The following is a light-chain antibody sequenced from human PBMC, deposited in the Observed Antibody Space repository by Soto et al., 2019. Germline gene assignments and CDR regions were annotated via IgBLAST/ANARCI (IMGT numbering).Light chain of an antibody. CDR3: QQYNTWPRT. Sequence: EIVMTQSPATLSVSPGERATLSCRASQSVSSNLAWYQQKPGQAPRLLIYGASTRAPGIPARFSGSGSGTEFTLTISSLQSEDYAVYYCQQYNTWPRTFGQGTKVDIK. CDR2: GAS. CDR1: QSVSSN. J-gene: IGKJ1*01. V-gene: IGKV3-15*01.